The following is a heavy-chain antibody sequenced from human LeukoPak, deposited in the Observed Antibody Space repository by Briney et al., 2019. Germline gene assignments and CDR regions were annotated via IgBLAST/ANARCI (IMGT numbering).Heavy chain of an antibody. CDR1: GFTFSSYE. Sequence: SGGSLRLSCAASGFTFSSYEMNWARQAPGKGLEWVSYISSSGSTIYYADSVKGRFTISRDNAKNSLYLQMNSLRAEDTAVYYCARWDTALDYWGQGTLVTVSS. V-gene: IGHV3-48*03. CDR2: ISSSGSTI. D-gene: IGHD5-18*01. J-gene: IGHJ4*02. CDR3: ARWDTALDY.